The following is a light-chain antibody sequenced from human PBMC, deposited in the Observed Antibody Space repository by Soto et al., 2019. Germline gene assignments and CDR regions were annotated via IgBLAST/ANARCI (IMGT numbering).Light chain of an antibody. V-gene: IGKV3-20*01. Sequence: EVVMTQSPATLSVSPGEGATLSCRASQSVTSNYLAWYQQKPGKAPRLLIHGISNRATGVPDRFSGSGSGTDFTLTISRLEPEDFAVYYCQQYTAWPLTFGQGTKVDFK. CDR1: QSVTSNY. CDR2: GIS. J-gene: IGKJ1*01. CDR3: QQYTAWPLT.